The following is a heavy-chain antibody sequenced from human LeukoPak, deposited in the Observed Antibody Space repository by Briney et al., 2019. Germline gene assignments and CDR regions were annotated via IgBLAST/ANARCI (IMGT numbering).Heavy chain of an antibody. Sequence: PGGSLRPSCAASGFTFSSYSMNWVRQAPGKGLEWVSYISSSSSTIYYADSVKGRFTISRDNAKNSLYLQMNSLRAEDTAVYYCARDLGIDYGSVDNWGQGTLVTVSS. J-gene: IGHJ4*02. V-gene: IGHV3-48*04. CDR1: GFTFSSYS. CDR2: ISSSSSTI. CDR3: ARDLGIDYGSVDN. D-gene: IGHD3-10*01.